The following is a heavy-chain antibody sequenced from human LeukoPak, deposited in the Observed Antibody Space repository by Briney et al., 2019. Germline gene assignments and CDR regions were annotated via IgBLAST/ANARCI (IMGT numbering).Heavy chain of an antibody. CDR2: IYYSGST. CDR1: GGSISSYY. V-gene: IGHV4-59*01. J-gene: IGHJ4*02. CDR3: ARGGQYYYDSSGYYHPLYYFDY. D-gene: IGHD3-22*01. Sequence: SETLSLTCTVSGGSISSYYWSWIRQPPGKGLEWIGYIYYSGSTNYNPSLKSRVTISVDTSKNQFSLKLSSVTAADTAVYYCARGGQYYYDSSGYYHPLYYFDYWGRGTLVTVSS.